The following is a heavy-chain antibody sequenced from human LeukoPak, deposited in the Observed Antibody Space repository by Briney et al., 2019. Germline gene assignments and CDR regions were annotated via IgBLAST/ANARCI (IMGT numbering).Heavy chain of an antibody. CDR2: IYSSGDA. D-gene: IGHD1-26*01. CDR1: GFTVSSKY. CDR3: ARPTYSGSYYWFDY. Sequence: GGSLRLSCAASGFTVSSKYMSWVRQTPGKGLQWVALIYSSGDAYTPDSVKGRFTISRDNSKNTLYLQMNSLRAEDTAVYYCARPTYSGSYYWFDYWGQGTLVTVSS. V-gene: IGHV3-53*01. J-gene: IGHJ4*02.